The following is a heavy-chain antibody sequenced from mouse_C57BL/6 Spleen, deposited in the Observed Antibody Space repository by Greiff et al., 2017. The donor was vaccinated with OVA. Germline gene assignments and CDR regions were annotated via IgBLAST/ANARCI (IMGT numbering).Heavy chain of an antibody. D-gene: IGHD2-5*01. CDR3: TPEVYYSNPGY. J-gene: IGHJ2*01. Sequence: VHVKQSGAELVRPGASVKLSCTASGFNIKDYYMHWVKQRPEQGLEWIGRIDPEDGDTEYAPTFPGKATMTADTSSNTAYLQLSSLTSEDTAVYYCTPEVYYSNPGYWGQGTTLTVSS. CDR1: GFNIKDYY. CDR2: IDPEDGDT. V-gene: IGHV14-1*01.